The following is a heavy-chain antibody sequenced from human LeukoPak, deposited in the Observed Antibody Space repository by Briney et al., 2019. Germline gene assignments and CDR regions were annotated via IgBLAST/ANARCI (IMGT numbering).Heavy chain of an antibody. D-gene: IGHD4-23*01. CDR3: ARDLNPESGGIKTTVVTPGY. CDR2: ISYDGSNK. CDR1: GFTFSSYA. V-gene: IGHV3-30-3*01. J-gene: IGHJ4*02. Sequence: GGSLRLSCAASGFTFSSYAMHWVRQAPGKGLEWVAVISYDGSNKYYADSVKGRFTISRDNSKNTLYLQMNSLRAEDTAVYYCARDLNPESGGIKTTVVTPGYWGQGTLLTVSS.